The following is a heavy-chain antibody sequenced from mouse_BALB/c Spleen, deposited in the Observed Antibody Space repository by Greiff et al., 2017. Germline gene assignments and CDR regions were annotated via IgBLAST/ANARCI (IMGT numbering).Heavy chain of an antibody. CDR3: ARSDGRRAWFAY. Sequence: VQLQESGPGLVAPSQSLSITCTVSGFSLTSYGVHWVRQPPGKGLEWLGVIWAGGSTNYNSAFMSRLSISKDNSKSQVFLKMNSLQTDDTAMYYCARSDGRRAWFAYWGQGTLVTVSA. J-gene: IGHJ3*01. D-gene: IGHD1-1*02. CDR1: GFSLTSYG. CDR2: IWAGGST. V-gene: IGHV2-9*02.